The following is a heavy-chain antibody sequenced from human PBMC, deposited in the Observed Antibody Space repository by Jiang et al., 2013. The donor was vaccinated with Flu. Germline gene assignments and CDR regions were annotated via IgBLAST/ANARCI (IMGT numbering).Heavy chain of an antibody. CDR1: GYRFTTYW. V-gene: IGHV5-51*01. CDR2: IYPADDSES. Sequence: QLVESGAEVKKPGESLKISCKGSGYRFTTYWIAWVRQKPGKGLEWMGIIYPADDSESKYNPSFQGHVTFSADKSSSTAYLQWSSLKASDTAIYYCARHHDLRHYYAMDVWGQGTTVTVSS. D-gene: IGHD3-3*01. J-gene: IGHJ6*02. CDR3: ARHHDLRHYYAMDV.